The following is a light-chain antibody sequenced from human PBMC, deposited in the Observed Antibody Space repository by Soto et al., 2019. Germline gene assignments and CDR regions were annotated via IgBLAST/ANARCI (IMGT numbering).Light chain of an antibody. V-gene: IGLV2-14*01. CDR3: QSYDITLIGYV. CDR1: SSDVGAYNY. CDR2: EVS. Sequence: QSALTQPASVSGSPGQSITISCTGTSSDVGAYNYVSWYQQHPGKAPKLMIYEVSNRPSGVSNRFSGSKSDNTASLTISGLQAEDEADYYCQSYDITLIGYVLGTGTKVTVL. J-gene: IGLJ1*01.